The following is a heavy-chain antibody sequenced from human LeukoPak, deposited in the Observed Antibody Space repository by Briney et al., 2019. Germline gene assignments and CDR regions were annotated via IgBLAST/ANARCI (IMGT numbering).Heavy chain of an antibody. D-gene: IGHD5-12*01. J-gene: IGHJ5*02. V-gene: IGHV4-30-4*01. Sequence: SETLSLTCTVSGGSISSGDYYWSWIRLPPGKGLEWIGYIYYSGSTYYNPSLKSRVTISVDTSKNQFSLKLSSVTAADTAVYYCARGGIVATRITTWFDPWGQGTLVTVSS. CDR1: GGSISSGDYY. CDR3: ARGGIVATRITTWFDP. CDR2: IYYSGST.